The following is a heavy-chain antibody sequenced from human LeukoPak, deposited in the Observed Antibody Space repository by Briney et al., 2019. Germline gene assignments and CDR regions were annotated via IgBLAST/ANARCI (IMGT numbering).Heavy chain of an antibody. J-gene: IGHJ4*02. CDR3: AKSFRRPWQQFSFDY. V-gene: IGHV3-53*01. CDR2: IYSGGST. D-gene: IGHD6-13*01. CDR1: GFNVSDSY. Sequence: GGSLRLSCAASGFNVSDSYISWVRQAPGKGLEWVSVIYSGGSTKYADSVKARFTISRDNSKNTVYLQMNSLRADDTAVYYCAKSFRRPWQQFSFDYWGQGTLVTVSS.